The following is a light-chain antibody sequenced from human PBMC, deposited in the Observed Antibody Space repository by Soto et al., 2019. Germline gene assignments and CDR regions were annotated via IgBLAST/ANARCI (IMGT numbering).Light chain of an antibody. V-gene: IGLV2-23*02. Sequence: QSALTQPASVSGSPGQSITISCTGTSSDVGSSNLVSWYQQHPDKAPKLMIYEVSQRPSGVSHRFSGSKSGNTASLTISGLKAENEVNYSACYYPGSTTLLFGGGTKLTVL. CDR3: CYYPGSTTLL. CDR2: EVS. J-gene: IGLJ3*02. CDR1: SSDVGSSNL.